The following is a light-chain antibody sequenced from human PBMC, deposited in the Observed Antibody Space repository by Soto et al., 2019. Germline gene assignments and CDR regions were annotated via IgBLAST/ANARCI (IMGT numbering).Light chain of an antibody. J-gene: IGLJ1*01. CDR2: DVS. CDR1: SSDVGGYNY. V-gene: IGLV2-14*01. CDR3: SSYTTSNTRQIV. Sequence: QSALTQPASVSGSPGQSITLSCTGTSSDVGGYNYVSWYQQHPGRAPKFMIYDVSNRPSGVSNRFSGSKSGNTASLTISGLQAEDEADYYCSSYTTSNTRQIVFGTGTKVTV.